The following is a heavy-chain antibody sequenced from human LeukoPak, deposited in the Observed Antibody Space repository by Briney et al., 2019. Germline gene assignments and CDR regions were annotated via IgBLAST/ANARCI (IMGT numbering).Heavy chain of an antibody. J-gene: IGHJ4*02. CDR2: IYYSGST. CDR3: ARDEYYDSSGYYPFTY. Sequence: SETLSLTCTVSGGSISSYYWSWTRQAPGKGLEWIGYIYYSGSTNYNPSLKSRVTISVDTSKNQFSLKLSSVTAADTAVYYCARDEYYDSSGYYPFTYWGQGTLVTVSS. V-gene: IGHV4-59*01. CDR1: GGSISSYY. D-gene: IGHD3-22*01.